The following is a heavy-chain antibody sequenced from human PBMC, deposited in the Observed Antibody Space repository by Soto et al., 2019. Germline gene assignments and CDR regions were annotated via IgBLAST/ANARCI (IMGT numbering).Heavy chain of an antibody. CDR1: GFTFSSYS. CDR2: ISGTGSTT. CDR3: AQENRGPDY. Sequence: GGSLRLSCAASGFTFSSYSMNWVRQAPGKGLEWVSAISGTGSTTYYAVSVKGRFTISRDNSKNMLYLQMNSLRAEDTAVYYCAQENRGPDYWRPGTLVTVSS. J-gene: IGHJ4*02. V-gene: IGHV3-23*01. D-gene: IGHD3-10*01.